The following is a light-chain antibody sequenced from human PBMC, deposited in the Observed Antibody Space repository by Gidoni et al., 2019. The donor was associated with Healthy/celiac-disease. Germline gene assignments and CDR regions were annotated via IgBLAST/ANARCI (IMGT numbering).Light chain of an antibody. CDR2: DAS. CDR3: QQRSNWQGT. CDR1: QSVSSY. V-gene: IGKV3-11*01. Sequence: ELVLTHSPATLSLSPGERATLSCRASQSVSSYLAWYQQKPGQAPRLLIYDASNRATGIPARFSGSGSGTDFTLTISSLEPEDFAVYYCQQRSNWQGTFGQGTKVEIK. J-gene: IGKJ1*01.